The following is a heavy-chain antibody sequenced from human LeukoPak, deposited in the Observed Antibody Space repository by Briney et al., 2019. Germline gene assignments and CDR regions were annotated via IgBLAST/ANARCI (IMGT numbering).Heavy chain of an antibody. CDR2: ISNSGST. V-gene: IGHV4-59*08. D-gene: IGHD3-22*01. CDR1: GGSIRNYY. J-gene: IGHJ4*02. Sequence: TSETLSLTCSVSGGSIRNYYWTWIRQPPGKGLEWIGHISNSGSTKYNPSLKSRVTISIDTSKNQFSLKLSSVTAADMAVYYCASRGYYDSSGLDYWGQGILVTVSS. CDR3: ASRGYYDSSGLDY.